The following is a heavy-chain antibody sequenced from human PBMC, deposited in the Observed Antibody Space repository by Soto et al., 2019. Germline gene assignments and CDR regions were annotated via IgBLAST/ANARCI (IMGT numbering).Heavy chain of an antibody. Sequence: EVQLVESGGGWVKPGGSLRLSCAASGFTFSNAWMSWVRQAPGKGLEWVGRIKSKTDGGTTDYAAPVKGRFTISRDDSKNTLYLQMNSLKTEDTAVYYCTTDSLVLRFLEWAFDPWGQGTLVTVSS. CDR2: IKSKTDGGTT. V-gene: IGHV3-15*01. D-gene: IGHD3-3*01. J-gene: IGHJ5*02. CDR3: TTDSLVLRFLEWAFDP. CDR1: GFTFSNAW.